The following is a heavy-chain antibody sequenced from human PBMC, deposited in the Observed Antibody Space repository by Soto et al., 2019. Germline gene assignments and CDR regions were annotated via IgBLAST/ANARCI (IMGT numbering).Heavy chain of an antibody. CDR3: EMAHSRSLYFDF. CDR2: IYYSGST. D-gene: IGHD1-26*01. CDR1: GGSISSYY. V-gene: IGHV4-59*08. J-gene: IGHJ4*02. Sequence: SETLSLTCTVSGGSISSYYRSWIRQPPGKGLEWIGYIYYSGSTYYNPSLKSRVTISVDTSKNKLSLKLSSGTAEDTAGYNGEMAHSRSLYFDFWGQGTLVTVSS.